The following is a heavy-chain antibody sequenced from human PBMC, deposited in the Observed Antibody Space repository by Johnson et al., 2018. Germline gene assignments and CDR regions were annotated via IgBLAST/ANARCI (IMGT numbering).Heavy chain of an antibody. D-gene: IGHD1-7*01. CDR1: GFTFSSYW. V-gene: IGHV3-7*01. Sequence: EQLVESGGGLVQPGGSLRLSCAASGFTFSSYWMSWVRQAPGKGLEWVANIKKEGSEKYDVDSVKGRFTISRDNAKNSLYLQMNSLRAEDTALYYCARAQVELVWGQGTMVTVSS. CDR2: IKKEGSEK. CDR3: ARAQVELV. J-gene: IGHJ3*01.